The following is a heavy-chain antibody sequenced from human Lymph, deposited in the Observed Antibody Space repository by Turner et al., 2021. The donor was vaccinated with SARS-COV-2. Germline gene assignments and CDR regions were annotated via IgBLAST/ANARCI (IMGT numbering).Heavy chain of an antibody. J-gene: IGHJ4*02. CDR3: ARGPPEFPYYFDY. CDR2: ITFTSSYI. V-gene: IGHV3-21*01. D-gene: IGHD2-21*01. CDR1: GFTFSSYS. Sequence: EVQLVESGGGLVKPGGSLRLSCAASGFTFSSYSMNWVRQAPGKGLEWVSSITFTSSYIYYADSVKGRFTISRDNAKNSLYLQMNSLRAEDTAVYYCARGPPEFPYYFDYWGQGTLVTVSS.